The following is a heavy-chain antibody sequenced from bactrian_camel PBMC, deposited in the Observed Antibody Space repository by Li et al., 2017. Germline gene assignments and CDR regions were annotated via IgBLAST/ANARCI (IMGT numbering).Heavy chain of an antibody. V-gene: IGHV3S54*01. J-gene: IGHJ6*01. CDR2: VHTDGFTT. D-gene: IGHD7*01. Sequence: HVQLVESGGGSVQAGGSLRLSCVASGHIWMNRCMGWFRQAPGRIREGVAAVHTDGFTTYYADSVKGRFTISQDNSKNTVYLQMNSLKPEDTAMYYCAADKWYNGGCQGDLTTEFAFWGQGTQVTVS. CDR1: GHIWMNRC. CDR3: AADKWYNGGCQGDLTTEFAF.